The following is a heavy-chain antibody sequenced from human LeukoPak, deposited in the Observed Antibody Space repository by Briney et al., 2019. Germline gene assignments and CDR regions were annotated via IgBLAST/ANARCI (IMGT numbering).Heavy chain of an antibody. V-gene: IGHV3-11*05. D-gene: IGHD5-18*01. Sequence: GGSLRLSCAASGFTFSDYYMSWIRQAPGKGLEWVSYISSSSSYTNYADSVKGRFTISRDNAKNSLYLQMNSLRAEDTAVYYCARDVDTALARSAFDIWGQGTMVTVSS. J-gene: IGHJ3*02. CDR2: ISSSSSYT. CDR3: ARDVDTALARSAFDI. CDR1: GFTFSDYY.